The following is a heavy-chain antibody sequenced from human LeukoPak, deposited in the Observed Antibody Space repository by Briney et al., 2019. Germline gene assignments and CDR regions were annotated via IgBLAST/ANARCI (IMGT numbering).Heavy chain of an antibody. D-gene: IGHD6-19*01. Sequence: SQTLSLTCTVSGGSISSGSYYWSWIRQPVGKGLEWIGRIYTSGSTSYNPSLKSRVTISLDTSKNQLSLKLSSVTAADTAVYYCARGPGSGWFGWFDPWGQGTLVTVSS. J-gene: IGHJ5*02. V-gene: IGHV4-61*02. CDR3: ARGPGSGWFGWFDP. CDR1: GGSISSGSYY. CDR2: IYTSGST.